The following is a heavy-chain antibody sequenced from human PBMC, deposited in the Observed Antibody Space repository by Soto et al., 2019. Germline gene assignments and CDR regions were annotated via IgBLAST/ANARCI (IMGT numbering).Heavy chain of an antibody. CDR3: ARDTLAGLDP. J-gene: IGHJ5*02. CDR1: GDSLSRFY. V-gene: IGHV4-59*01. Sequence: ETLSLTCTVSGDSLSRFYWSCIRQTPGKGLEWIGYFYSNGATNHNPSLQSRVTISIDTSKNQFSLKLTSVTAADTAVYYCARDTLAGLDPWGQGILVTVSS. CDR2: FYSNGAT.